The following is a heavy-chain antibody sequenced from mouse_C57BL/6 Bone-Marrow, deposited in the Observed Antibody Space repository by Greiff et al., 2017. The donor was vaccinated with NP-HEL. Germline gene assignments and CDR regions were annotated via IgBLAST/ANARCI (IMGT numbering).Heavy chain of an antibody. CDR2: ISSGSSTI. V-gene: IGHV5-17*01. CDR3: ASPSDGYYAAWFAY. J-gene: IGHJ3*01. D-gene: IGHD2-3*01. Sequence: EVQLVESGGGLVKPGGSLKLSCAASGFTFSDYGMHWVRQAPEKGLEWVAYISSGSSTIYYADTVKGRFTISRDNAKNTLFLQMTSLRSEDTAMYYCASPSDGYYAAWFAYWGQGTLVTVSA. CDR1: GFTFSDYG.